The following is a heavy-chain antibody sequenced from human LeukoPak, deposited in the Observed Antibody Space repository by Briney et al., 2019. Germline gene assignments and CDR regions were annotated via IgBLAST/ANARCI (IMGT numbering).Heavy chain of an antibody. V-gene: IGHV3-21*01. CDR1: GFTFSSYT. Sequence: GGSLRLSCAASGFTFSSYTMNWVRQAPGKGLEWVSSISSSSSYIYYADSLKGRFTISRDSAKNSLYLQMNSLRAEDTAVYYCARDITAAALDYRGHGTLVTVSS. J-gene: IGHJ4*01. CDR3: ARDITAAALDY. D-gene: IGHD6-13*01. CDR2: ISSSSSYI.